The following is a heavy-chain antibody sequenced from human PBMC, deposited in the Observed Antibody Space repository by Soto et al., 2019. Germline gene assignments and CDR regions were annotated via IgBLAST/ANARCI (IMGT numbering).Heavy chain of an antibody. CDR2: IDPSDSYT. V-gene: IGHV5-10-1*01. CDR1: GYSFTSYW. D-gene: IGHD6-6*01. Sequence: GESLKISCKGSGYSFTSYWISWVRQMPGKGLEWMGRIDPSDSYTNYSPSFQGHVTISADKSINTAYLQWSSLKASDTAMYYCARHLIAARRFIYYYYGMDVWGQGTTVTVSS. J-gene: IGHJ6*02. CDR3: ARHLIAARRFIYYYYGMDV.